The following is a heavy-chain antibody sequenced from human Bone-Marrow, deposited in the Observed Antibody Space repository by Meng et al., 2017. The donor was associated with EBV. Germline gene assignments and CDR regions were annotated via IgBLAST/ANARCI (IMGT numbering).Heavy chain of an antibody. V-gene: IGHV4-30-2*01. CDR1: GGSSASGGYS. J-gene: IGHJ4*02. Sequence: LPLQASGSGLVTPCQPLSLTCFVSGGSSASGGYSWSWIRQPPGKGLEWIGYIYHSGSTSYNPSLKSRVTISVDRSKNQFSLKLNSVTAADTAVYYCARGDDSSGLDYWGQGTLVTVSS. CDR2: IYHSGST. D-gene: IGHD3-22*01. CDR3: ARGDDSSGLDY.